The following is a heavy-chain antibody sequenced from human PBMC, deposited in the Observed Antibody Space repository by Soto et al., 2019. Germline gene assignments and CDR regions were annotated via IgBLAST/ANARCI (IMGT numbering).Heavy chain of an antibody. D-gene: IGHD3-16*01. J-gene: IGHJ4*02. Sequence: ASVKVSCKTSGGTFSNFGISWVRQAPGQGLEWMGGIMPSSDTPNNAQRFQGRIIISADESTSTAYMELSSLRSDDTAVYYCAIDESDDYVWGSFPSWGQGTPVTVSS. CDR1: GGTFSNFG. V-gene: IGHV1-69*13. CDR2: IMPSSDTP. CDR3: AIDESDDYVWGSFPS.